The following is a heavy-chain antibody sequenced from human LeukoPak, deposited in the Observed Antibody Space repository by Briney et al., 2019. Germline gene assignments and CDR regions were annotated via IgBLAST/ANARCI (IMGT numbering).Heavy chain of an antibody. CDR2: ISGSGVIT. V-gene: IGHV3-23*01. J-gene: IGHJ4*02. D-gene: IGHD6-13*01. CDR1: GFTFSSYT. CDR3: AKSLGIAAAGLGSSFDY. Sequence: GGSLRLSCAASGFTFSSYTMSWVRQAPGKGLEWVSSISGSGVITFYAYSVKGRFTISRDSSKNTLYLQMNSLRAEDTAVYYCAKSLGIAAAGLGSSFDYWGQGTLVTVSS.